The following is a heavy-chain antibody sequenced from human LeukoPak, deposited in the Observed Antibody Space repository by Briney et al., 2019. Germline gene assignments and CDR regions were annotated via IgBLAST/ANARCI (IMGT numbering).Heavy chain of an antibody. D-gene: IGHD3-3*01. J-gene: IGHJ5*02. CDR1: GGSFSGYY. Sequence: SETPSLTCAVYGGSFSGYYWSWIRQPPGKGLEWIGEINHSGSTNYNPSLKSRVTISVDTSKNQFSLKLSSVTAADTAVYYCASITILRQVQEHNWFDPWGQGTLVTVSS. CDR2: INHSGST. CDR3: ASITILRQVQEHNWFDP. V-gene: IGHV4-34*01.